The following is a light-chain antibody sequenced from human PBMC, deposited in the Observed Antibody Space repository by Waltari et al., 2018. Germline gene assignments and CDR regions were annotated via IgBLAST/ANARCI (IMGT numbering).Light chain of an antibody. CDR3: SSFTTSSTLVV. J-gene: IGLJ2*01. CDR2: DVS. CDR1: SSDIGDYNY. Sequence: QSALTQPASVSGSPGQSITSPCTVTSSDIGDYNYVSWYQQYPASAPNLILSDVSLRPPGVSDRFSGSTSGNTASLTISALQADDEADYYCSSFTTSSTLVVFGGGTKLTVL. V-gene: IGLV2-14*03.